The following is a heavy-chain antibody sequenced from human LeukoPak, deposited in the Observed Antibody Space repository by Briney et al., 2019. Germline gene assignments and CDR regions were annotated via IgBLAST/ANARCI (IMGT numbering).Heavy chain of an antibody. CDR3: AGVGNMIVVVGDY. J-gene: IGHJ4*02. V-gene: IGHV4-39*07. CDR2: IYYSGST. D-gene: IGHD3-22*01. Sequence: PSETLSLTGTVSGGSISSSSYYWGGIRQPPGKGLESIGSIYYSGSTYYNPSLKSRATISVDTSKGPFSQKLGSVTAADTGVYYCAGVGNMIVVVGDYWGQGTLVTVSP. CDR1: GGSISSSSYY.